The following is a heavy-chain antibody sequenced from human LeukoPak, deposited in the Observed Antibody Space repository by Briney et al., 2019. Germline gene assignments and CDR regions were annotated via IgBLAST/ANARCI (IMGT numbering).Heavy chain of an antibody. D-gene: IGHD4-17*01. CDR3: ARGKGTVTNFPGDY. CDR2: INPNSGGT. V-gene: IGHV1-2*02. Sequence: ASVKVSCKASGYTFTGYYMHWVRQAPGQGREWRGWINPNSGGTNYAQKFQGRVTMTSDTSISTAYMELSRLRSDDTAVYYCARGKGTVTNFPGDYWGQGTLVTVSS. J-gene: IGHJ4*02. CDR1: GYTFTGYY.